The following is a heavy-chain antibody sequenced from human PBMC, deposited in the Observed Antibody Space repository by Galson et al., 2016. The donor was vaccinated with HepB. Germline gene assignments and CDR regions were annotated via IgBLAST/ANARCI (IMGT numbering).Heavy chain of an antibody. D-gene: IGHD2-2*01. CDR1: GDSVSSNNAG. Sequence: CAISGDSVSSNNAGWNWIRQSPSRGLEWLGKTYYWSKWYYDYSVSLKGRITISPDTSKHQFSLHLNSVTPEDTAVYYCAREPPVVSPTYYYYMDVWGEGTTVTVSS. J-gene: IGHJ6*03. V-gene: IGHV6-1*01. CDR2: TYYWSKWYY. CDR3: AREPPVVSPTYYYYMDV.